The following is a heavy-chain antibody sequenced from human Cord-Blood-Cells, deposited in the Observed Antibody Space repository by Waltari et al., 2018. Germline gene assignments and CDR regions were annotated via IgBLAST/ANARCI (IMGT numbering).Heavy chain of an antibody. J-gene: IGHJ1*01. CDR1: GFTFSSYW. V-gene: IGHV3-74*01. Sequence: EVQLVESGGGLVQPGGSLRLSCAASGFTFSSYWMHWVRQAPGKGLVWVSRINSDGSSTSYADSVKGRFTISRDNAKNTLYLQMNRLRAEDTAVYYCARDSGLLWFGELSHWGQGTLVTVSS. CDR2: INSDGSST. D-gene: IGHD3-10*01. CDR3: ARDSGLLWFGELSH.